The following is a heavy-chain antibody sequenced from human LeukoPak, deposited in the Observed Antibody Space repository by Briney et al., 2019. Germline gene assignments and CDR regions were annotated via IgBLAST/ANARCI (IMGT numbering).Heavy chain of an antibody. J-gene: IGHJ3*02. CDR2: ISYDGSNK. CDR3: ARDRQQLFNGGIDAFDI. D-gene: IGHD6-13*01. V-gene: IGHV3-30*04. CDR1: GFTFSSYA. Sequence: PGGSLRLSCAASGFTFSSYAMHWVRQAPGKGLEWVAVISYDGSNKYYADSVKGRFTISRDNAKNTLYLQMNSLRAEDTAVYYCARDRQQLFNGGIDAFDIWGQGTMVTVSS.